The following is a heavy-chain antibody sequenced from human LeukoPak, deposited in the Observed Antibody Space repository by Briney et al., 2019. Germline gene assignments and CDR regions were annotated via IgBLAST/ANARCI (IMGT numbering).Heavy chain of an antibody. CDR2: INHSGST. D-gene: IGHD3-10*01. CDR1: GGSFSGYY. V-gene: IGHV4-34*01. J-gene: IGHJ4*02. Sequence: PSETLSLTCAVYGGSFSGYYWSWIRQPPGKGLEWIGEINHSGSTNYNPSLKSRVTISVDTSKNQFSLKLSSVTAADTAVYYCARAPYYYGSGTNFWGQGTLVTVSS. CDR3: ARAPYYYGSGTNF.